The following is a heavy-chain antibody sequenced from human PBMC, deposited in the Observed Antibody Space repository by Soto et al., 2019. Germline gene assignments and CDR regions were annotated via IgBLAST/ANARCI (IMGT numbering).Heavy chain of an antibody. CDR3: AKYNWISTRCYRLYNWFDH. Sequence: QVQLVESGGGVVQPGRSLRLSCVASGFTFSSYGMHWVRQAPGKGLEWVAVIAYDGSNKYYADSVKGRFTISRDNSKKTLYLQMNSLRAEDTAVYYCAKYNWISTRCYRLYNWFDHWGQGTLVTFSS. CDR1: GFTFSSYG. V-gene: IGHV3-30*18. CDR2: IAYDGSNK. J-gene: IGHJ5*02. D-gene: IGHD2-2*01.